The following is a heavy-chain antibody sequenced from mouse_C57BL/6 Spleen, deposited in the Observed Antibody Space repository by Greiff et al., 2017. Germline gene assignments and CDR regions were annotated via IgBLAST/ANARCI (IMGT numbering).Heavy chain of an antibody. Sequence: EVKLMESGPELVKPGASVKIPCKASGYTFTDYNMDWVKQSHGKSLEWIGDINPNNGGTIYNQKFKGKATLTVDKSSSTAYMELRSLTSEDTAVYYCARGANGWYFDVWGTGTTVTVSS. J-gene: IGHJ1*03. CDR2: INPNNGGT. CDR1: GYTFTDYN. D-gene: IGHD3-1*01. V-gene: IGHV1-18*01. CDR3: ARGANGWYFDV.